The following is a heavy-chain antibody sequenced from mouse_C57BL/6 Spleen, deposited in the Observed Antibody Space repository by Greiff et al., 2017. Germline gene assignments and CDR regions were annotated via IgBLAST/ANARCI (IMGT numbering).Heavy chain of an antibody. CDR1: GYTFTDYY. V-gene: IGHV1-26*01. D-gene: IGHD1-1*01. Sequence: VQLQQSGPELVKPGASVKISCKASGYTFTDYYMNWVKQSHGKSLEWIGDIIPNNGGTSYNQKFKGKATLTVDKSSSTASMELRSLTSEDSAGYYCARWGYYAPWAYWGQGTLVTVSA. J-gene: IGHJ3*01. CDR2: IIPNNGGT. CDR3: ARWGYYAPWAY.